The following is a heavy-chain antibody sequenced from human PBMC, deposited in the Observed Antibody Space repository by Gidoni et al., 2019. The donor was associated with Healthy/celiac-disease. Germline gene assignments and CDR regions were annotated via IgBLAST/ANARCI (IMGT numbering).Heavy chain of an antibody. Sequence: QLQLQESGPGLVKPSETLSLTCTVSGGSISSSSYYWGWIRQPPGKGLVWIGSIYYSGSTYYNPSLKSRVTISVDTSKNQFSLKLSSVTAADTAVYYCARLRNNYGGNSYYFDYWGQGTLVTVSS. CDR3: ARLRNNYGGNSYYFDY. J-gene: IGHJ4*02. CDR2: IYYSGST. D-gene: IGHD4-17*01. CDR1: GGSISSSSYY. V-gene: IGHV4-39*07.